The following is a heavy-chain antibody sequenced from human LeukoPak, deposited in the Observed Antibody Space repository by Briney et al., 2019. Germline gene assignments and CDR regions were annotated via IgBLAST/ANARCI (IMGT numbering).Heavy chain of an antibody. Sequence: GGSLRLSCAASGFTFSSYEMNWVRQAPGKGLEWVSYISSSGSTIYYADSVKGRFTISRDNAKNSLYLQMNSLRAEDTAVYYCARDTFIAAAGSDYWGQGTLVTVSS. CDR2: ISSSGSTI. J-gene: IGHJ4*02. V-gene: IGHV3-48*03. CDR1: GFTFSSYE. CDR3: ARDTFIAAAGSDY. D-gene: IGHD6-13*01.